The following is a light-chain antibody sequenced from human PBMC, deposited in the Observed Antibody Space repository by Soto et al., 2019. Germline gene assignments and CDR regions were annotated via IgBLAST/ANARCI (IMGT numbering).Light chain of an antibody. CDR2: GNS. CDR3: QSYDITLSAWV. V-gene: IGLV1-40*01. CDR1: SSNIGTRYD. J-gene: IGLJ3*02. Sequence: QSVLTQPPSVSGAPGQRVTISCTGSSSNIGTRYDVHWYQQLPGTAPKLLIYGNSNRPSGVPDRFSGSKSGTSASLAITGLQAEDEADYYCQSYDITLSAWVFGGGTQLTVL.